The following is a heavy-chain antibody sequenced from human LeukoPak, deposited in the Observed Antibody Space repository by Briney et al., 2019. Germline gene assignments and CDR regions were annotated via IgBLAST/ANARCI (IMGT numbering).Heavy chain of an antibody. Sequence: RAGGSLRLSCVVSGFTFSSHWMSWVRQAPGKGLEWVANIKEDGSEKYYVDSVKGRFTFSRDNSKNTLYLQMNSLRAEDTAVYYCAKEPYNWKPLPYYYYMDVWGKGTTVTVSS. V-gene: IGHV3-7*01. CDR3: AKEPYNWKPLPYYYYMDV. D-gene: IGHD1-20*01. CDR2: IKEDGSEK. CDR1: GFTFSSHW. J-gene: IGHJ6*03.